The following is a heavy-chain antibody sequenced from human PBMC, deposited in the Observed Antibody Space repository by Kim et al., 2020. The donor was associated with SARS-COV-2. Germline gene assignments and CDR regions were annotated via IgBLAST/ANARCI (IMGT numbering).Heavy chain of an antibody. CDR2: IYSGGST. Sequence: GGSLRLSCAASGFTVSSNYMSWVRQAPGKGLEWVSVIYSGGSTYYADSVKGRFTISRDNSKNTLYLQMNSLRAEDTAVYYCAKTPAERRYYYGMDVWGQGPRSPSP. CDR3: AKTPAERRYYYGMDV. V-gene: IGHV3-66*01. CDR1: GFTVSSNY. J-gene: IGHJ6*02. D-gene: IGHD1-1*01.